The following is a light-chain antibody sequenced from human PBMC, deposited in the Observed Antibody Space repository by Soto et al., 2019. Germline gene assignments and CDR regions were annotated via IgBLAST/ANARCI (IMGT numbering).Light chain of an antibody. CDR1: SSNIGSKT. CDR3: AAWEDSLNGYVV. CDR2: SNN. V-gene: IGLV1-44*01. Sequence: QSVLTQPTSASGTPGQRVTISCSGNSSNIGSKTVNWYQQLPGTAPKLLIYSNNQRPSGVPDRFSGSKSGTSASLAISGLQSEDEADYYCAAWEDSLNGYVVFGGGTKLTVL. J-gene: IGLJ2*01.